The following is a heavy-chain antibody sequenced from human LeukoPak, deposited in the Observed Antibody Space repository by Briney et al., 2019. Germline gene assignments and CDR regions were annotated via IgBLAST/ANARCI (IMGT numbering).Heavy chain of an antibody. J-gene: IGHJ3*02. D-gene: IGHD2-2*01. V-gene: IGHV4-59*01. Sequence: AEPLSLTCTVSGASISIYSWSWIRQPPGQGLEWIGYIYYSGSTNYNPSLKSRVTMSVDASKNQFSLKVSSVTAAGTAVYYCAKSNRYCDSASCYEAFDIWGQGTMVTVSS. CDR1: GASISIYS. CDR3: AKSNRYCDSASCYEAFDI. CDR2: IYYSGST.